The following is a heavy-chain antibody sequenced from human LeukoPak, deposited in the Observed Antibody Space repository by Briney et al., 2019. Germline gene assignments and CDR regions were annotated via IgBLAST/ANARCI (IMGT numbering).Heavy chain of an antibody. V-gene: IGHV2-5*02. D-gene: IGHD2-2*01. Sequence: SGPTLGNPTQTLTLTCSFSGFSISTRGVGVGWFRQPPVKALEWLAHIYWDDDKRYSPSLKSRLTITKDTSKNQVVLTMTDIGPMDTATYYCAHRGYAYPYFDYWGQGTLVTVSS. CDR1: GFSISTRGVG. CDR2: IYWDDDK. CDR3: AHRGYAYPYFDY. J-gene: IGHJ4*02.